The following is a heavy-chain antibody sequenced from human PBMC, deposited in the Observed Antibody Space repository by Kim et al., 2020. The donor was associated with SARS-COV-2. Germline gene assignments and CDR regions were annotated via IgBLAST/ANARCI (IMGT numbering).Heavy chain of an antibody. Sequence: SETLSLTCTVSGGSMSLYYWSWVRQPPGKGLEWIGYVFHTGTTNYNPSLRRRVAMSMDTSRTQFSLKLTSVTAADTAMYYCTRRDRSTWHLDLWGQGTL. CDR2: VFHTGTT. V-gene: IGHV4-59*12. J-gene: IGHJ5*02. CDR3: TRRDRSTWHLDL. CDR1: GGSMSLYY. D-gene: IGHD2-2*01.